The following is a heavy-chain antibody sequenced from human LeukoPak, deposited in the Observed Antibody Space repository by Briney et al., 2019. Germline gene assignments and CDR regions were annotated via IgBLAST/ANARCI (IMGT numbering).Heavy chain of an antibody. CDR3: AVQLWLHGYFDY. CDR2: TYYRSKWYN. J-gene: IGHJ4*02. Sequence: SQTLSLTCAISGDRVSSNSAAWNWIRQSPSRGLEWLGRTYYRSKWYNDYAVSVKSRITINPDTSKNQFSLQLNSVTPEDTAVYYCAVQLWLHGYFDYWGQGTLVTVSS. D-gene: IGHD5-18*01. CDR1: GDRVSSNSAA. V-gene: IGHV6-1*01.